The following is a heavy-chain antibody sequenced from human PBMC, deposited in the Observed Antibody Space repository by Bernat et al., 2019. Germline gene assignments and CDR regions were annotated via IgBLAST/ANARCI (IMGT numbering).Heavy chain of an antibody. V-gene: IGHV3-7*04. D-gene: IGHD2-15*01. J-gene: IGHJ4*02. CDR1: GFTFSSYW. Sequence: EVQLVESGGGLVQPGGSLRLSCAASGFTFSSYWMSWVRQAPGKGLEWVANIKEDGSEKYYVDSVKGRFTISRDNAKNSLYLQMNSLRGEDTAVFYCARFTRRAPGDYWGQGTLVPVSS. CDR3: ARFTRRAPGDY. CDR2: IKEDGSEK.